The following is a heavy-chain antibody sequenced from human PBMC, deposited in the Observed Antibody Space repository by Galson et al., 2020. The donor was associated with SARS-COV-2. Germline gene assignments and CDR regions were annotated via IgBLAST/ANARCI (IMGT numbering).Heavy chain of an antibody. CDR1: GFTFSSYA. D-gene: IGHD3-9*01. Sequence: GGSLRLSCAASGFTFSSYAMSWVRQAPGKGLEWVSAISGSGGSKYYADSVKGRFTISRDNSKNTLYLQMNSLRAEDTAVYYCAKDERAYDILTGYQNWGQGTLVTVSS. V-gene: IGHV3-23*01. CDR2: ISGSGGSK. CDR3: AKDERAYDILTGYQN. J-gene: IGHJ4*02.